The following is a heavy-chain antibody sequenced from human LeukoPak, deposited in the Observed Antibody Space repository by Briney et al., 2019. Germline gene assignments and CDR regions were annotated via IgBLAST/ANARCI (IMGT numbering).Heavy chain of an antibody. CDR3: AKDGPHYYDSSGYYYVGSPFDY. CDR1: GFTFSSYA. Sequence: GGSLRLSCAASGFTFSSYAMSWVRQAPGKGLECVSAISGSGGSTYYADSVKGRFTISRDNSKNTLYLQMNSLRAEDTAAYYCAKDGPHYYDSSGYYYVGSPFDYWGQGTLVTVSS. V-gene: IGHV3-23*01. D-gene: IGHD3-22*01. CDR2: ISGSGGST. J-gene: IGHJ4*02.